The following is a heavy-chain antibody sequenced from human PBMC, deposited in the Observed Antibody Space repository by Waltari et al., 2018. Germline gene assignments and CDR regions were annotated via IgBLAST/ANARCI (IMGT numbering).Heavy chain of an antibody. Sequence: QVQLQQWGAGLLKPSETLSLTCDVYGGSFNTYSWAWIRQPPEKGLEWLGEINYSGDANYNPSLKSRVTISVDTSKNRFSRKLNSVTAADTAVYYCAGGTIGSGSYYDGGMDVWGQGTTVTVSS. V-gene: IGHV4-34*01. J-gene: IGHJ6*02. D-gene: IGHD1-26*01. CDR3: AGGTIGSGSYYDGGMDV. CDR2: INYSGDA. CDR1: GGSFNTYS.